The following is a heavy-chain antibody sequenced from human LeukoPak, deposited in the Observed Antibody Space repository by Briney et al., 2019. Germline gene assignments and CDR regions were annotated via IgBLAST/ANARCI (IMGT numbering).Heavy chain of an antibody. D-gene: IGHD3-3*01. CDR1: GFSFSTYT. Sequence: GRSLRLSCVASGFSFSTYTMNWVRQAPGKGLEWVTLISYDGFTKYSAGSVKGRFTISRDDSKNTVYLQMSSLRPDDTAVYYCARSSFFGVVPFDYWGQGTLVTVSS. J-gene: IGHJ4*02. CDR2: ISYDGFTK. CDR3: ARSSFFGVVPFDY. V-gene: IGHV3-30*04.